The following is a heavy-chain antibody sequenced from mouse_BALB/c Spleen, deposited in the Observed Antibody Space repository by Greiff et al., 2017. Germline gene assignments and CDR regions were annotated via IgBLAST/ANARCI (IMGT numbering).Heavy chain of an antibody. Sequence: VQLQQSGAGLVKPGASVKLSCKASGYTFTEYIIHWVKRRSGQGLEWIGWFYPGSGSIKYNEKFKDKATLTADKSSSTVYMELSRLTSEDSAVYFCARHERDGYSHYYAMDYWGQGTSVTVSS. D-gene: IGHD2-3*01. CDR3: ARHERDGYSHYYAMDY. CDR1: GYTFTEYI. CDR2: FYPGSGSI. V-gene: IGHV1-62-2*01. J-gene: IGHJ4*01.